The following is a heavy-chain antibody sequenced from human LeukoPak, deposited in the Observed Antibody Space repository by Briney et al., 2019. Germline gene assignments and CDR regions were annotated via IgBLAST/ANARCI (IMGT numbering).Heavy chain of an antibody. V-gene: IGHV4-38-2*02. D-gene: IGHD5-12*01. J-gene: IGHJ4*02. CDR1: GYSISSGYY. CDR3: AIIVATTTVGY. CDR2: IYHSGST. Sequence: PSETLSLTCTVSGYSISSGYYWGWIRQPPGKGLEWIGSIYHSGSTYYNPSLKSRVTISVDTSKNQFSLKLSSVTAADTAVYYCAIIVATTTVGYWGQGTLVTVSS.